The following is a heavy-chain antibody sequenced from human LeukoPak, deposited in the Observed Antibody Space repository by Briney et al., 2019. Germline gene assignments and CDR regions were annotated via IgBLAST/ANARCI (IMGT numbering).Heavy chain of an antibody. J-gene: IGHJ3*02. Sequence: GPSVKVSFKASGGTFSSYAISWVRQAPGQGLEWMGGIIPIFGTANYAQKFQGRVTITTDESTSTAYMELSSLRSEDTAVYYCAREDVAAAGDHDAFDIWGQGTMVAVSS. V-gene: IGHV1-69*05. CDR1: GGTFSSYA. CDR3: AREDVAAAGDHDAFDI. D-gene: IGHD6-13*01. CDR2: IIPIFGTA.